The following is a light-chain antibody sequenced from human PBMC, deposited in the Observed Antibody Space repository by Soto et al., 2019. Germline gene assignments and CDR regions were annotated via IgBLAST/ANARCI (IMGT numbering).Light chain of an antibody. CDR1: QSVSSSY. CDR2: GAS. J-gene: IGKJ3*01. V-gene: IGKV3-20*01. Sequence: EIVLTQSPGTLSLSPGERATLPCRASQSVSSSYLAWYQQKPGQAPRLLIYGASSRATGIPDRFSGSGSGTDFTLTISRLEPEDFAVYYCQQYGSSPCFGPGTKVDIK. CDR3: QQYGSSPC.